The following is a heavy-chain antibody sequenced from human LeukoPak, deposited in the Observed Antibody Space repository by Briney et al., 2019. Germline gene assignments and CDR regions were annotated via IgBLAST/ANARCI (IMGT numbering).Heavy chain of an antibody. Sequence: GGSLRLSCAASGFTFSSYAMSWVRQAPGKGLEWVSAISGSGGSTYYADSVKGRFTISRDNSKNTLYLQMNSLRAEDTAVYYCAKGPSYSSGWGLGYWGQGTLVTVSP. V-gene: IGHV3-23*01. CDR2: ISGSGGST. J-gene: IGHJ4*02. D-gene: IGHD6-19*01. CDR1: GFTFSSYA. CDR3: AKGPSYSSGWGLGY.